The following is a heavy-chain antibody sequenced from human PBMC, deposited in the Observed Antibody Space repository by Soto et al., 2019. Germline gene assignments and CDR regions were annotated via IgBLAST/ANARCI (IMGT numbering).Heavy chain of an antibody. V-gene: IGHV4-61*01. CDR3: ARGLEGGNSDAFDI. Sequence: PTGTLCLTCTVSGGAIRGGSNYWSWIRQHPGKGLEWSGYIYYSGSTNYNPSLKSRVTMSVDTSKNQFSLKLSSVTAADTAVYYCARGLEGGNSDAFDIWGQGTMVTVSS. CDR2: IYYSGST. J-gene: IGHJ3*02. CDR1: GGAIRGGSNY. D-gene: IGHD4-4*01.